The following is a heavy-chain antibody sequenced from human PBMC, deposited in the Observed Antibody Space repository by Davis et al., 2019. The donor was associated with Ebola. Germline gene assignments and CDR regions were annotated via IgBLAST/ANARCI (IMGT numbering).Heavy chain of an antibody. Sequence: GESLKISCAASGFTFSSYSMNWVRQAPGKGLEWVSSISSSSSYIYYADSVKGRFTISRDNSKNTLYLQMNSLRAEDTAVYYCANLWFGGGGDYWGQGTLVTVSS. V-gene: IGHV3-21*01. D-gene: IGHD3-10*01. CDR2: ISSSSSYI. J-gene: IGHJ4*02. CDR1: GFTFSSYS. CDR3: ANLWFGGGGDY.